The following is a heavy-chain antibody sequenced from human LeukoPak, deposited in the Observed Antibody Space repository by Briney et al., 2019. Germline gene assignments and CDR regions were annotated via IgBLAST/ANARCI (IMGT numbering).Heavy chain of an antibody. CDR2: TSSAGTT. V-gene: IGHV3-66*01. CDR3: ARDLEAANTYYFDY. D-gene: IGHD6-13*01. J-gene: IGHJ4*02. Sequence: GGSLRLSCAASGFTVSSSYMSWVRQAPGKGLEWVSITSSAGTTYYADSVKGRFTISRDNSKNTVYLQVNSLRDEDTAVYYCARDLEAANTYYFDYWGQGTMVTVSS. CDR1: GFTVSSSY.